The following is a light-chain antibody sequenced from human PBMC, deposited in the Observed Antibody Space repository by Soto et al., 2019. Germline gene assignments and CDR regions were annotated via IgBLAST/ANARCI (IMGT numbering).Light chain of an antibody. V-gene: IGLV2-8*01. Sequence: QSALTQPPSASGSPGQSVTISCTGTKNDIGVYDFVSWYQHHPGKAPRLIIYEVVQRPSGVPDRFSGSKSGNTASLTVSGLQAADEADYYCSSYSDSDTKVFGTGTKLTVL. CDR1: KNDIGVYDF. J-gene: IGLJ1*01. CDR3: SSYSDSDTKV. CDR2: EVV.